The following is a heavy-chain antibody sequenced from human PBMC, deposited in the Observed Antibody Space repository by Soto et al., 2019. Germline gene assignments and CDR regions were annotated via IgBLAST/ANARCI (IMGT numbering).Heavy chain of an antibody. V-gene: IGHV4-4*02. J-gene: IGHJ5*02. CDR2: IYHNGMT. CDR1: GDSITTNNW. CDR3: ARKGSGNSRWIDP. D-gene: IGHD3-10*01. Sequence: SETLSLTCAVSGDSITTNNWWSWVRQPPGKGLEWIGEIYHNGMTNYNPSLKSRVTMSVDTSKNQFSLNLTSVTVADTAVYYCARKGSGNSRWIDPWGQGTLVTVSS.